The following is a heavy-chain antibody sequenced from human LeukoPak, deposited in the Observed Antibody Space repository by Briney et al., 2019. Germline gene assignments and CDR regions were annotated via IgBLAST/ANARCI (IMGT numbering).Heavy chain of an antibody. CDR3: AKDRHDYGDYAFDS. V-gene: IGHV3-23*05. D-gene: IGHD4-17*01. CDR1: GFIFRDYV. Sequence: PGGFLRLSCTASGFIFRDYVMSWVRQAPGKGPEWVAAIWRTGDWTHYVDSVKGRFTISRDNSKNTLYLQMNRLRVADTAIYYCAKDRHDYGDYAFDSWGQGTLVTVSS. J-gene: IGHJ4*02. CDR2: IWRTGDWT.